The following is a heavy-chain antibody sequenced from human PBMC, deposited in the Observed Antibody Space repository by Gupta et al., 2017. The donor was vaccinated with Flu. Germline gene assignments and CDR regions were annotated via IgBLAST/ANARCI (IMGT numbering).Heavy chain of an antibody. CDR1: GFSLSNARMG. V-gene: IGHV2-26*01. CDR3: ARIGPLYYFDY. Sequence: QVTLKESGPVLVKPTETLTLTCTVSGFSLSNARMGVSWIRQPPGKALEWLAHIFSNDEKSYSTSLKSRLTISKDTSKSQVVLTMTNMDPVDTATYYCARIGPLYYFDYWGQGTLVTVSS. J-gene: IGHJ4*02. D-gene: IGHD3-10*01. CDR2: IFSNDEK.